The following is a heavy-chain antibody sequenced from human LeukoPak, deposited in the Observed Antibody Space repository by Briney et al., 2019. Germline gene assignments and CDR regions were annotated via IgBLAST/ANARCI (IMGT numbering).Heavy chain of an antibody. CDR2: ISWNSGSI. Sequence: SLRLSCAASGFTFDDYAMHWVRQAPGKGLEWVSGISWNSGSIGYADSVKGRFTISRDNAKNSLYLQMNSLRAEDTAVYYCAKDYGSSSTNWFDPWGQGTLVTVSS. CDR1: GFTFDDYA. CDR3: AKDYGSSSTNWFDP. V-gene: IGHV3-9*01. D-gene: IGHD6-6*01. J-gene: IGHJ5*02.